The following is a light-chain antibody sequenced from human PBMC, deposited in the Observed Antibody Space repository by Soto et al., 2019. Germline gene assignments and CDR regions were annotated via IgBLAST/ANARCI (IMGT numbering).Light chain of an antibody. CDR2: GTS. V-gene: IGKV3-20*01. CDR1: ETISSNH. J-gene: IGKJ1*01. Sequence: EIVLTQSPGTLSVSPGERATLSCRASETISSNHLAWYQQKPGQAPSLLIYGTSSRATGIPDRFSGSGSGTDFTLTISRLELEDSAIYYCQQYVSWTFGQGTKVEIK. CDR3: QQYVSWT.